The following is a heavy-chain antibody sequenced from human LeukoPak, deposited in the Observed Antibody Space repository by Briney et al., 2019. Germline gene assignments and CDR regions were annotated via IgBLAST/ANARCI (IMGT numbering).Heavy chain of an antibody. CDR2: ISAYNGNT. V-gene: IGHV1-18*01. J-gene: IGHJ4*02. D-gene: IGHD3-22*01. CDR3: ALGDYYDSSGYRGAFDY. CDR1: GYTFTSYG. Sequence: GASVKVSCKASGYTFTSYGISWVRQALGQGLEWMGWISAYNGNTNYAQKLQGRVTMTTDTSTSTAYMELSRLRSDDTAVYYCALGDYYDSSGYRGAFDYWGQGTLVTVSS.